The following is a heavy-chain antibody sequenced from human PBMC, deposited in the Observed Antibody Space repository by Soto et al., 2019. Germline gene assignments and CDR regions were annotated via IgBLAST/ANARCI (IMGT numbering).Heavy chain of an antibody. V-gene: IGHV4-39*01. Sequence: ETLSLTCTVSGGSISSSTSYWGWIRQPPGKGLEWIGSINYSGSTYYSPSLKSRVTISADTSKNQFSLKLSSVTAADTAVYYCARPVNYYYYYMDVWGKGTMVTVSS. J-gene: IGHJ6*03. CDR3: ARPVNYYYYYMDV. CDR1: GGSISSSTSY. CDR2: INYSGST.